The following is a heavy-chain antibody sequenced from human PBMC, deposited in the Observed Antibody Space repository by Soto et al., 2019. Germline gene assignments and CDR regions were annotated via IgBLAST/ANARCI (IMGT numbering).Heavy chain of an antibody. CDR1: GFILSDCA. J-gene: IGHJ6*03. V-gene: IGHV3-48*01. CDR2: ISSRSSVI. CDR3: ARDISWGSNWYYYMDV. Sequence: EVQLVESGGGLVQPGGSLRLSCATSGFILSDCAMNWVRQAPGKGLEWVSYISSRSSVIDYADSVKGRFTVSRDNARNSLYLQMNSLRAENTAVYYCARDISWGSNWYYYMDVWGKGTTVTVSS. D-gene: IGHD7-27*01.